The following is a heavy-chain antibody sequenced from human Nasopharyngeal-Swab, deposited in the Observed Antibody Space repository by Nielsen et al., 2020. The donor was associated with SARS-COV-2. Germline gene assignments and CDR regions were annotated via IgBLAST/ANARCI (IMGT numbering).Heavy chain of an antibody. CDR3: ARSTVAYYYYYMDV. CDR2: IYYSGST. D-gene: IGHD4-11*01. J-gene: IGHJ6*03. CDR1: GGSVSSGSYY. Sequence: SETLSLTCTVSGGSVSSGSYYWSWIRQPPGKGLEWIGYIYYSGSTNYNPSLKSRVTISVDTSKNQFSLKLSFVTAADTAVYYCARSTVAYYYYYMDVWGKGTTVTVSS. V-gene: IGHV4-61*01.